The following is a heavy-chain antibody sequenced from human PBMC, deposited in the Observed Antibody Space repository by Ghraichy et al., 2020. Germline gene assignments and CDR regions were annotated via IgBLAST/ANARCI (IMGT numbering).Heavy chain of an antibody. J-gene: IGHJ4*02. CDR1: GFTFSSRS. V-gene: IGHV3-21*01. CDR2: ITGSGDYI. Sequence: GGSLRLSCAASGFTFSSRSMNWVRQAPGKGLEWVPAITGSGDYIYYADSVRGRFTISRDNAKNSLYLQMNSLRAEDTAVYYCARDRDYSLDYWGQGTLVTVSS. D-gene: IGHD4-11*01. CDR3: ARDRDYSLDY.